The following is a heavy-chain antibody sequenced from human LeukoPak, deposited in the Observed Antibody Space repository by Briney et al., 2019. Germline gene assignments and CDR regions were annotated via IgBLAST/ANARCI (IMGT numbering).Heavy chain of an antibody. J-gene: IGHJ3*02. CDR3: AKDRGGGDAFDI. CDR1: GFTFSSYG. D-gene: IGHD3-16*01. V-gene: IGHV3-30*18. CDR2: ISYDGSNK. Sequence: GGSLRLSCAASGFTFSSYGMHWVRQAPGKGLEWVAVISYDGSNKYYADSVKGRFTISRDNAKNSLYLQMNSLRAEDTAVYYCAKDRGGGDAFDIWGQGTMVTAS.